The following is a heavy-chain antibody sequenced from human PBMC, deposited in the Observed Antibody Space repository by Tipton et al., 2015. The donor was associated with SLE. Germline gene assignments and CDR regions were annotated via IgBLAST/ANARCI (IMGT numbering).Heavy chain of an antibody. Sequence: TLSLTCTVSGGSISSYRWSWIRQPPGKGLEWIGYIYYSGSTNYNPSLKSRVTMSIDTSKNQFSLKLSSVTAADTAVYYCARGRIAVAGNHFDYWGQGTLVTVSS. CDR1: GGSISSYR. D-gene: IGHD6-19*01. CDR3: ARGRIAVAGNHFDY. V-gene: IGHV4-59*08. J-gene: IGHJ4*02. CDR2: IYYSGST.